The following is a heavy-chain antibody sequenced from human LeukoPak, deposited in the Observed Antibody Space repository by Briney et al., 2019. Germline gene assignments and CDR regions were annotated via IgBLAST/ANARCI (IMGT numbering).Heavy chain of an antibody. CDR2: ISYSGRT. CDR3: ARLRAYYYDSSGYYNFDF. J-gene: IGHJ4*02. Sequence: PSETLSLTCTVSGCSTCYISCYWGWIRQPPGKGLECIGRISYSGRTYYNPSLQSRVTISVDTSKNQFTLRLSSVTAAATAVYYCARLRAYYYDSSGYYNFDFWGQGTLVTVSS. D-gene: IGHD3-22*01. V-gene: IGHV4-39*01. CDR1: GCSTCYISCY.